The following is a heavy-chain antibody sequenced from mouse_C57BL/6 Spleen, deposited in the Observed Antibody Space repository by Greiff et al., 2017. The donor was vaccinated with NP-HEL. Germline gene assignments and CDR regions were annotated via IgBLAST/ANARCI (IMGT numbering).Heavy chain of an antibody. J-gene: IGHJ2*01. CDR1: GYTFTSYW. D-gene: IGHD1-1*01. V-gene: IGHV1-52*01. CDR2: IDPSDSET. Sequence: QVQLQQPGAELVRPGSSVKLSCKASGYTFTSYWMHWVKQRPIQGLEWIGNIDPSDSETHYNQKFKDKATLTVDKSSSTAYMQLSSLTSEDSAVYYCARFTTVDLDYWGQGTTLTVSS. CDR3: ARFTTVDLDY.